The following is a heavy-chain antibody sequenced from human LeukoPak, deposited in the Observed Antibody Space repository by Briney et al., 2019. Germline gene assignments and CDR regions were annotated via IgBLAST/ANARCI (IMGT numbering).Heavy chain of an antibody. CDR3: ARDPVPATARHFDY. CDR1: GFTFSSYA. V-gene: IGHV3-30-3*01. Sequence: GRSLRLSCAASGFTFSSYAMHWVRQAPGKGLEWVAVTSSDGNIKYYADSVKGRFTISRDNSKNTLYLQMNSLKGEDTGVYYCARDPVPATARHFDYWGQGTLVTVSS. CDR2: TSSDGNIK. D-gene: IGHD1-1*01. J-gene: IGHJ4*02.